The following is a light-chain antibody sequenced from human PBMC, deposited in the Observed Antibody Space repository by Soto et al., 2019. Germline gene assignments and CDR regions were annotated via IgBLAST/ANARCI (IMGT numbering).Light chain of an antibody. V-gene: IGKV1-39*01. Sequence: DIQMTQSPSSLSASVGDRVTITCRASQSISSYLNWYQQKPGKAPKLLIYAAPSFQGGVPSSFSGSGSGTDFTLTIRTLQPKDWANYDCQHSYSTPRTFGQGTKLEIK. CDR2: AAP. CDR3: QHSYSTPRT. CDR1: QSISSY. J-gene: IGKJ2*02.